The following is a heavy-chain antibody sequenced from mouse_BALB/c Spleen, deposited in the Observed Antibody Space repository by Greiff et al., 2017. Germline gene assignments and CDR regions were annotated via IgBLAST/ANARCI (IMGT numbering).Heavy chain of an antibody. V-gene: IGHV5-6-4*01. CDR2: ISSGGSYT. J-gene: IGHJ3*01. Sequence: EVQRVESGGGLVKPGGSLKLSCAASGFTFSSYTMSWVRQTPEKRLEWVATISSGGSYTYYPDSVKGRFTISRDNAKNTLYLQMSSLKSEDTAMYYCTRVGDYGSSPWFAYWGQGTLVTVSA. CDR3: TRVGDYGSSPWFAY. D-gene: IGHD1-1*01. CDR1: GFTFSSYT.